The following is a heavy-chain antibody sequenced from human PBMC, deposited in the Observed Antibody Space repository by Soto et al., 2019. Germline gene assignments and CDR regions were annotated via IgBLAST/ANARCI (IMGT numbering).Heavy chain of an antibody. CDR3: ARKYSSGWSVGMDV. J-gene: IGHJ6*02. Sequence: GSLKISCKASGYNFANYWIVWVRQMPGEGLEWMGITHPGNSETRYNPSFQGQVTVSADKSIGSAYLQWSSLKATDTAMYYCARKYSSGWSVGMDVRGQGTTVTV. D-gene: IGHD6-19*01. CDR2: THPGNSET. CDR1: GYNFANYW. V-gene: IGHV5-51*01.